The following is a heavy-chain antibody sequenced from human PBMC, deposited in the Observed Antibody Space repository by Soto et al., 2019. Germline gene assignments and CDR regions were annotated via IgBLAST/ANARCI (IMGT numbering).Heavy chain of an antibody. D-gene: IGHD6-13*01. V-gene: IGHV4-31*03. Sequence: QVHLQESGPGQVKPSQTLSLTCTVSGGSISSGDFYWSWIRQHPGKGLEWIGYIYYSGGTYYYPSLESRVTISVDASKKQFSLKLMSVTVADTAVYFCARGRGSSWYKGVVDLDPWGQGTLVSVSS. CDR3: ARGRGSSWYKGVVDLDP. CDR2: IYYSGGT. J-gene: IGHJ5*02. CDR1: GGSISSGDFY.